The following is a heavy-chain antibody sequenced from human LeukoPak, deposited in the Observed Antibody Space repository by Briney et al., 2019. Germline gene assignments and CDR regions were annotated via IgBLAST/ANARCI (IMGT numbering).Heavy chain of an antibody. Sequence: SVTVSCTASGGNFRTSPITWVRQARGQGLEWMGRIIPILNIPNYAQKFQDRLTITADTSTATVYMELTSLRSDDTAIYFCATCGTLGHSGTHYRFDFWGQGSLVTVSS. D-gene: IGHD1-26*01. J-gene: IGHJ4*02. CDR2: IIPILNIP. CDR3: ATCGTLGHSGTHYRFDF. CDR1: GGNFRTSP. V-gene: IGHV1-69*02.